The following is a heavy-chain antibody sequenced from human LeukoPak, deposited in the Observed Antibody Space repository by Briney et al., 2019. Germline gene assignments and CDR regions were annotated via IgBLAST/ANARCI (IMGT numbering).Heavy chain of an antibody. J-gene: IGHJ3*02. CDR1: GFIFSTYA. V-gene: IGHV3-23*01. Sequence: GGSLRLSCAASGFIFSTYAMSWVRKAPGKGLEWVSGISGSGSSTYYGDSVKGRFTISRDNSKNTLYLQLNSLRVEDTALYYCAKDLLMGTTYAFDIWGQGTMVTVSS. CDR2: ISGSGSST. CDR3: AKDLLMGTTYAFDI. D-gene: IGHD1-26*01.